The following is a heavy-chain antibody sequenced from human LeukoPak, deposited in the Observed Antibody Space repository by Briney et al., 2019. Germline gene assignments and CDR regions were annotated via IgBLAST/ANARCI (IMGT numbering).Heavy chain of an antibody. D-gene: IGHD3-22*01. CDR3: ARARFDSSFSYYYMDV. J-gene: IGHJ6*03. V-gene: IGHV3-66*01. Sequence: GGSLRLSCAASGFTVSSNYMSWVRQAPGKGLEWVSVIYSGGSTYYADSVKGRFTISRDNSKNTLYLQMNSLRAEDTAVYYCARARFDSSFSYYYMDVWGQGTLVTVSS. CDR1: GFTVSSNY. CDR2: IYSGGST.